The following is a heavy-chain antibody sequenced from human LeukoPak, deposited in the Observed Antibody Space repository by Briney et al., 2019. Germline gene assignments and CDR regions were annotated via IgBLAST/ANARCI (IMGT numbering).Heavy chain of an antibody. CDR1: GFTFSSYW. CDR3: ARDPAVIDY. V-gene: IGHV3-7*01. D-gene: IGHD3-22*01. J-gene: IGHJ4*02. Sequence: PGGSLSLSCAASGFTFSSYWLSWLRQAPGKGLEWVDNIKQDGSEKYYVDSVKGRFTISRDNAKNSLYLQMNSLRAEDTAVYYCARDPAVIDYWGQGTLVTISS. CDR2: IKQDGSEK.